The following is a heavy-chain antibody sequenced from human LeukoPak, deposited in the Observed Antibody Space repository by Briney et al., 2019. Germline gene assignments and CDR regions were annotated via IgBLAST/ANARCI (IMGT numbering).Heavy chain of an antibody. CDR1: GFTVSSNY. D-gene: IGHD1-26*01. CDR2: IYSGGST. CDR3: ARDLRVGATTDY. Sequence: GGSLRLSCVASGFTVSSNYMSWVRQAPGKGLEWVSVIYSGGSTYYADSVKGRFTISRDNSKNTLYLQMNSLRAEDTAVYYCARDLRVGATTDYWGQGTLVTVSS. J-gene: IGHJ4*02. V-gene: IGHV3-66*02.